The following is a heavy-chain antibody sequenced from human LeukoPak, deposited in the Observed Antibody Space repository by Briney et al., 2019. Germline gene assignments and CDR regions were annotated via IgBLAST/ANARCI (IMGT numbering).Heavy chain of an antibody. Sequence: GGSLRLSCAASGFTFSSNGMSWVRQAPGKGLEWVSVIYSGGSTYYADSVKGRFTISRDNSKNTLYLQMNSLRAEDTAVYYCARLWFGELSNSWFDPWGQGTLVTVSS. CDR2: IYSGGST. V-gene: IGHV3-66*04. CDR3: ARLWFGELSNSWFDP. J-gene: IGHJ5*02. D-gene: IGHD3-10*01. CDR1: GFTFSSNG.